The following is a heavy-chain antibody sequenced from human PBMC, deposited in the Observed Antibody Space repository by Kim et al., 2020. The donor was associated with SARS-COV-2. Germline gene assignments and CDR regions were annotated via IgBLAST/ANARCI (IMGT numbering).Heavy chain of an antibody. CDR3: ARDWGVDY. CDR1: GFTFSSYA. D-gene: IGHD3-16*01. V-gene: IGHV3-30*04. CDR2: ISYDGSNK. Sequence: GGSLRLSCAASGFTFSSYAMHWVRQAPGKGLEWVAVISYDGSNKYYADSVKGRFTISRDNSKNTLYLQMNSLRAEDTAVYYCARDWGVDYWGQGTLVTVSS. J-gene: IGHJ4*02.